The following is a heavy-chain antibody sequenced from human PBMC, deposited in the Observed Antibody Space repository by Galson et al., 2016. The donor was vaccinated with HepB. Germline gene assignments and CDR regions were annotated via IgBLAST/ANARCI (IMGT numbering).Heavy chain of an antibody. J-gene: IGHJ3*02. D-gene: IGHD1-26*01. Sequence: SVKVSCKASGYTFSEYFLHWVRQAPGQGLEWMGWINPISGGTDLPQKFQGRVTMTRDTSISTAYMDLSRLTVDDTTVFYCSRGILLGSDAFDIWGQGAMVTVSS. CDR1: GYTFSEYF. CDR3: SRGILLGSDAFDI. CDR2: INPISGGT. V-gene: IGHV1-2*02.